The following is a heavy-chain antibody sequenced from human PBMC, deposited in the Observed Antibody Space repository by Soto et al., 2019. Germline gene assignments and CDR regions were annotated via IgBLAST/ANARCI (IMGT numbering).Heavy chain of an antibody. CDR1: GFTFSSYA. Sequence: GGSLRLSCAASGFTFSSYAMSWVRQAPGKGLEWVSAISGSGGSTYYADSVKGRFTISRDNSKNTLYLQMNSLRAEDTAVYYCAKYPGAYSSGWSFFDYWGQGTLVTVSS. V-gene: IGHV3-23*01. CDR3: AKYPGAYSSGWSFFDY. D-gene: IGHD6-19*01. CDR2: ISGSGGST. J-gene: IGHJ4*02.